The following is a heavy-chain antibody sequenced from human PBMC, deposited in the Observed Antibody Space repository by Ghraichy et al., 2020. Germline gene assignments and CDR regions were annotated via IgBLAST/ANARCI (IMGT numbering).Heavy chain of an antibody. Sequence: SETLSLTCTVSGGSISSYYWSWIRQPPGKGLEWIGYIYYSGSTNYNPSLKSRVTISVDTSKNQFSLKLSSVTAADTAVYYCARVSITMVRGVILDYWAREPWSPSPQ. CDR3: ARVSITMVRGVILDY. D-gene: IGHD3-10*01. J-gene: IGHJ4*02. CDR2: IYYSGST. V-gene: IGHV4-59*01. CDR1: GGSISSYY.